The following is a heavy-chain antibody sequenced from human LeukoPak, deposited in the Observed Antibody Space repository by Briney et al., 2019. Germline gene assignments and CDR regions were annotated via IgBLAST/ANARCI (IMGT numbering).Heavy chain of an antibody. D-gene: IGHD3-10*01. CDR1: GYTFTTYD. Sequence: ASVKVSCKASGYTFTTYDVNWLRQAPGQGLEWMGRISAHDGYTNFAQKFQGRVTATTGTSTSTVYMELRSLRCDDPGVYYCASSVDMRYGDWGQGTLVTVSS. V-gene: IGHV1-18*01. J-gene: IGHJ4*02. CDR3: ASSVDMRYGD. CDR2: ISAHDGYT.